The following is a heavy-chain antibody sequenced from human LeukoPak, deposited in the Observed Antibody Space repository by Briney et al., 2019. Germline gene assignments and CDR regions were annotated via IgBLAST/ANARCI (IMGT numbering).Heavy chain of an antibody. Sequence: PGGSLRLSCAASGFTFSSYAMSWVRQAPGKGLEWVSAISGSGGSTYYADSVKGRFTISRDNPKNTLYLQMNSLRAEDTAVYYCAKDRYCSSTSCLSDYWGQGTLVTVSS. V-gene: IGHV3-23*01. J-gene: IGHJ4*02. CDR3: AKDRYCSSTSCLSDY. CDR1: GFTFSSYA. D-gene: IGHD2-2*01. CDR2: ISGSGGST.